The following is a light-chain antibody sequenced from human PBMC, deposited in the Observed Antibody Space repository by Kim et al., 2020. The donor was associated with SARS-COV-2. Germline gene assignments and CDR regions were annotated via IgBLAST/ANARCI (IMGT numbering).Light chain of an antibody. CDR2: DAS. J-gene: IGKJ1*01. CDR3: QQRASWPVT. CDR1: QSISGY. Sequence: LSRGERATLACRASQSISGYLAWYQQKLGQPPRLLICDASNRATGIPARFSGSGSGTDFTLTISTLEPEDFAIYYCQQRASWPVTFGQGTKVEVK. V-gene: IGKV3-11*01.